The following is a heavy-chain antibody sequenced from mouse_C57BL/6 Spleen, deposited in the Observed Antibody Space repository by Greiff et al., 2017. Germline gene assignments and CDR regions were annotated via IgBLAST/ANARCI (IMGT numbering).Heavy chain of an antibody. D-gene: IGHD1-1*01. J-gene: IGHJ4*01. Sequence: QVQLKQPGAELVRPGSSVKLSCKASGYTFTTYWMHWVKQRPRQGLEWIGNIDPSDSATHYNQKFKDKATLTVDKSSSTAYMQLSSLTSEDSAVYYGARYYGGSLYYAMDYWGQGTSVTVSS. CDR2: IDPSDSAT. CDR3: ARYYGGSLYYAMDY. V-gene: IGHV1-52*01. CDR1: GYTFTTYW.